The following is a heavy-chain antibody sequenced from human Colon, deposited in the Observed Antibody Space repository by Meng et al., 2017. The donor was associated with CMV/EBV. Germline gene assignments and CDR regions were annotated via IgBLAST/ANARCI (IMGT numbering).Heavy chain of an antibody. CDR3: AREICSGTFCYFYFGMDV. CDR2: ISSSTSDI. V-gene: IGHV3-21*01. J-gene: IGHJ6*02. D-gene: IGHD2-2*01. Sequence: GGSLRLSCAASGFTFTNYWMNWVRQAPGKGLEWVSSISSSTSDIYYAESVKGRFTISRDNVKNSLYLQMNSLTAEDTATYYCAREICSGTFCYFYFGMDVWGQGTTVTVSS. CDR1: GFTFTNYW.